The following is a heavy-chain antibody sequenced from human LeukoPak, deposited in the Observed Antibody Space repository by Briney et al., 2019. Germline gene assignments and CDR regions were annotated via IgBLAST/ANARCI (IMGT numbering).Heavy chain of an antibody. CDR1: GFTFSNYA. J-gene: IGHJ6*02. V-gene: IGHV3-23*01. D-gene: IGHD6-19*01. Sequence: GGSLRLSCAASGFTFSNYAMNWVRQAPGKGLKWVSAISASGGSRFYTDSVKGRFTISRDNSKNTLFLLMNSLRVEDTAVYYCAKGTSGWYYYRMDVWGQGTTVTVSS. CDR3: AKGTSGWYYYRMDV. CDR2: ISASGGSR.